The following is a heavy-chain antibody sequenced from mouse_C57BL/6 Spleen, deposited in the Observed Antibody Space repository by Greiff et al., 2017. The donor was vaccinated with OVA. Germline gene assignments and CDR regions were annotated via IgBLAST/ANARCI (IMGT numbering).Heavy chain of an antibody. D-gene: IGHD1-1*01. CDR1: GYAFSSSW. J-gene: IGHJ3*01. CDR3: ARRWYYEGFAY. Sequence: QVQLQQSGPELVKPGASVKISCKASGYAFSSSWMNWVKQRPGKGLEWIGRIYPGDGDTNYNGKFKGKATLTADKSSSTAYLQLSSLTSEDSAVYFCARRWYYEGFAYWGQGTLVTVSA. CDR2: IYPGDGDT. V-gene: IGHV1-82*01.